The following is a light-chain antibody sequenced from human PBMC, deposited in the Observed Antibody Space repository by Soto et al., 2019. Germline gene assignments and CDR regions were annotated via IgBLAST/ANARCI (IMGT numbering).Light chain of an antibody. V-gene: IGLV1-40*01. CDR3: QSYDSSLSGYV. Sequence: QSVLTQPPSVSGVPGQRVTISCTGSSSNIGAGYDVHWYQQLPGTAPKLLIYGNSNRPSGVPDRFSGSKSGTSASLAITGLQAADEADYYCQSYDSSLSGYVFGTGTKVTVL. J-gene: IGLJ1*01. CDR2: GNS. CDR1: SSNIGAGYD.